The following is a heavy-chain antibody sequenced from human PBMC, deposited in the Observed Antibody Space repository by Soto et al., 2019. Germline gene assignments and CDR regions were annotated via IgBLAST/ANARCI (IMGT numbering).Heavy chain of an antibody. CDR3: ARGLVDLYFDY. Sequence: QVQLQESGPGLVKPSQTLSLTCTVSGGSISSGGYYWSWIRQHPGKGLEWIGYIYYSGSTYYNPSLKSRVTISVVTAKNRFSLKLSSVTAADTAVYYCARGLVDLYFDYWGQGTLVTVSS. CDR2: IYYSGST. D-gene: IGHD6-6*01. J-gene: IGHJ4*02. CDR1: GGSISSGGYY. V-gene: IGHV4-31*03.